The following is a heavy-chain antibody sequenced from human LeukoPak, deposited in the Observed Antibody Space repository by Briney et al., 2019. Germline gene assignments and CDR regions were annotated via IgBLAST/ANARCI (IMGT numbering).Heavy chain of an antibody. Sequence: GGSLRLSCAASGFTFSSYSMNWVRQAPGKGLEWVSSISSSSSYIYYADSVKGRFTISRDNAKNSLYPQMNSLRAEDTAVYYCTTPPEDGGYSGYWGQGTLVTVSS. J-gene: IGHJ4*02. D-gene: IGHD3-22*01. V-gene: IGHV3-21*01. CDR2: ISSSSSYI. CDR3: TTPPEDGGYSGY. CDR1: GFTFSSYS.